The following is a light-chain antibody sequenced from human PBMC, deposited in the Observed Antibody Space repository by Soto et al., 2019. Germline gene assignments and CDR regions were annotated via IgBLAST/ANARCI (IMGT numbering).Light chain of an antibody. V-gene: IGKV3-15*01. CDR1: QSVSNN. Sequence: EIVMTQSPAILSVSPGERATLSCRASQSVSNNLAWFQQRPGQAPRLLMFGTYNRATGVPARFSGSGSGTEFTLTISSLQSEDFVVYYCQQYNSWPMYTFGQGTKVEI. CDR2: GTY. CDR3: QQYNSWPMYT. J-gene: IGKJ2*01.